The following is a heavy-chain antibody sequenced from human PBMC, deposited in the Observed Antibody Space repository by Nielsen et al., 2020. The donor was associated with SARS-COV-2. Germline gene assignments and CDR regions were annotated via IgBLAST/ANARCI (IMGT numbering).Heavy chain of an antibody. CDR1: GYTFTGYY. D-gene: IGHD6-19*01. CDR2: INPNSGGT. V-gene: IGHV1-2*02. J-gene: IGHJ4*02. CDR3: ARTGIAVAGIDFDY. Sequence: ASVKVSCKASGYTFTGYYMHWVRQAPGQGLEWMGWINPNSGGTNYAQKFQGGVTMTRDTSISTAYMELSRLRSDDTAVYYCARTGIAVAGIDFDYWGQGTLVTVSS.